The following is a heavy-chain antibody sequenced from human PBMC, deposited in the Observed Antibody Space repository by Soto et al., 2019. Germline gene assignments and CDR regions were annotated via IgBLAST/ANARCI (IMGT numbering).Heavy chain of an antibody. Sequence: QVQLVQSGADVKKPGASVKVSCKASGYNFTSYGISWVRQAPGQGLEWMGWISPHNDRTNYARRFQDRVTMTTKTTTSTVYMELGSLRSDDTAVYYCARDLYYSSGRYFDHDAFDIWGQGTVVTVSS. CDR1: GYNFTSYG. CDR3: ARDLYYSSGRYFDHDAFDI. J-gene: IGHJ3*02. CDR2: ISPHNDRT. D-gene: IGHD6-19*01. V-gene: IGHV1-18*01.